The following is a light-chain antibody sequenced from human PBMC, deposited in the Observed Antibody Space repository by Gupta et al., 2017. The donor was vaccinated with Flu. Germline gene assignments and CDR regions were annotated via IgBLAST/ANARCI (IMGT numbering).Light chain of an antibody. CDR1: RYIRSTH. V-gene: IGKV3-20*01. Sequence: DIVLTQSPDTLSLSPGERATLSCRTSRYIRSTHLAWYQQKPGQAPRLLIYGASSRATAVPDRFSGGGYGTDFTLTISRREPEDFAVYYGQQYESSLMYTFGQGTKLEIK. CDR2: GAS. J-gene: IGKJ2*01. CDR3: QQYESSLMYT.